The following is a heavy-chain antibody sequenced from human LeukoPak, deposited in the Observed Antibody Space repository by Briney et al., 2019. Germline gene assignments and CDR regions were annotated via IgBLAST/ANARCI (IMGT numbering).Heavy chain of an antibody. CDR1: GFNFIDYS. Sequence: GGSLRLSCAASGFNFIDYSMNWVRQAPGKGLVWVSRINSDGSSTSYADSVKGRFTISRDNAKNTLYLQMNSLRAEDTAVYYCAKRASEGVLRYFDWLFDYWGQGTLVTVSS. CDR3: AKRASEGVLRYFDWLFDY. CDR2: INSDGSST. D-gene: IGHD3-9*01. V-gene: IGHV3-74*01. J-gene: IGHJ4*02.